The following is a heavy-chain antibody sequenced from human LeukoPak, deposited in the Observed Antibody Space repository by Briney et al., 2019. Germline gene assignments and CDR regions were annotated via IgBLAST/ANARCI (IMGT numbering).Heavy chain of an antibody. V-gene: IGHV1-18*01. Sequence: ASVKVSCKASSYTFTNYAFTWVRQAPGQGLEWMGWISAYNGNTNYAQKLQGRVSMTTDTSTSTAYMELRSLRSDDTAVYYCARDPTKYFWSAYNPFDYWGQGTLVTVSS. CDR3: ARDPTKYFWSAYNPFDY. D-gene: IGHD3-3*01. J-gene: IGHJ4*02. CDR2: ISAYNGNT. CDR1: SYTFTNYA.